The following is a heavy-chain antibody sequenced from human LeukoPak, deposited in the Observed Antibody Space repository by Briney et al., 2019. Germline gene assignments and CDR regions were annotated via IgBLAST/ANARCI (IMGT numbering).Heavy chain of an antibody. V-gene: IGHV3-30-3*01. CDR3: AREQHLDPYYYYGMDV. D-gene: IGHD1-1*01. Sequence: SLRLSCAASGFTFSSYAMHWVRQAPGKGLEWVAVISYDGSNKYYADSVKGRFTISRDNSKNTLYLQMNSLRAEDTAVYYCAREQHLDPYYYYGMDVWGQGTTVTVSS. J-gene: IGHJ6*02. CDR2: ISYDGSNK. CDR1: GFTFSSYA.